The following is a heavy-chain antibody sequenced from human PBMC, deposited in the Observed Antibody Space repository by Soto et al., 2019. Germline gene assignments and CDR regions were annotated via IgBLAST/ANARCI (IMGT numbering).Heavy chain of an antibody. CDR2: ISYDGSNK. D-gene: IGHD1-1*01. CDR3: AKDLRVTTYDYFDY. V-gene: IGHV3-30*18. Sequence: PGGSLRLSCAASGFTFSSYGVHWVRQAPGKGLEWVAVISYDGSNKYYADSVKGRFTISRDNSKNTLYLQMNSLRAEDTAVYYCAKDLRVTTYDYFDYWGQGTLVTVSS. J-gene: IGHJ4*02. CDR1: GFTFSSYG.